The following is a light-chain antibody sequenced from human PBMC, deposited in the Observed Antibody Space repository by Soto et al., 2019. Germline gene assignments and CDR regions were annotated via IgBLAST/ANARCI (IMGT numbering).Light chain of an antibody. CDR2: DAS. Sequence: EIVMTQSPATLSVSPGERATLSCRASQSVNSNLAWYRQKTGQAPRLLISDASTRATGVPVRLSGSGSGTEFTLTISSLQSEDSVIYYCQQYNFWPPLTFGGGTKVEIK. J-gene: IGKJ4*01. CDR1: QSVNSN. V-gene: IGKV3-15*01. CDR3: QQYNFWPPLT.